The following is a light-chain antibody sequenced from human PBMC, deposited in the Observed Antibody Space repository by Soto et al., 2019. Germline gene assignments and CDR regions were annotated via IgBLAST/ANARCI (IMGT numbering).Light chain of an antibody. Sequence: EIVLKLTPGNLLISQPQTATLSFRFSQSVSSSYLAWYQQKPGQAPRLLIYDASNRATGIPARFSGSGSGTDFTLTISCLEPEDFAVYYCQQDGRSTLTFGPGTKVDIK. CDR1: QSVSSSY. CDR3: QQDGRSTLT. CDR2: DAS. J-gene: IGKJ3*01. V-gene: IGKV3-20*01.